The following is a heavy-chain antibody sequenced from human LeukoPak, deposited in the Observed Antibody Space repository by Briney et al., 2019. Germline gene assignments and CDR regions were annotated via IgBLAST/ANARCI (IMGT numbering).Heavy chain of an antibody. CDR3: AWAESEWYFDL. CDR2: IYYSGST. J-gene: IGHJ2*01. D-gene: IGHD1-14*01. V-gene: IGHV4-59*01. Sequence: PSETLSLTCTVSGGSISSYYWSWIRQPPGKGLEWIGYIYYSGSTNYNPSLKSRVTISVDTSKNQFSLKLSSVTAADTAVYYCAWAESEWYFDLWGRGTLVTVSS. CDR1: GGSISSYY.